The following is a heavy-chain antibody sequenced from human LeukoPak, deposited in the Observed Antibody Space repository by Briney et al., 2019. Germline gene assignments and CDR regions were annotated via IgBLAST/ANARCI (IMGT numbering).Heavy chain of an antibody. Sequence: PGGSLRLSCAASGFTFSSYWMHWVRQAPGKGLVWVSRINSDGSSTSYADSVKGRFTISRDNAKNTLYQQMNSLRAEDTAVYYCARESLGDGYNLDYWGQGTLVTVSS. CDR1: GFTFSSYW. CDR3: ARESLGDGYNLDY. V-gene: IGHV3-74*01. D-gene: IGHD5-24*01. CDR2: INSDGSST. J-gene: IGHJ4*02.